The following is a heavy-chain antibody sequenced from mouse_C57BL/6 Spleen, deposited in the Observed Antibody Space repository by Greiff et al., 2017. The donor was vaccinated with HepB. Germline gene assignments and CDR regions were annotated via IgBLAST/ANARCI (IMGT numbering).Heavy chain of an antibody. CDR1: GYAFTNYL. CDR2: INPGSGGT. J-gene: IGHJ1*03. CDR3: ARNYYYGSSPYFDV. D-gene: IGHD1-1*01. V-gene: IGHV1-54*01. Sequence: QVQLQQSGAELVRPGTSVKVSCKASGYAFTNYLIEWVKQRPGQGLEWIGVINPGSGGTNYNEKFKGKATLTADKSSSTAYMQLSSLTSEDSAVYFCARNYYYGSSPYFDVWGTGTTVTVSS.